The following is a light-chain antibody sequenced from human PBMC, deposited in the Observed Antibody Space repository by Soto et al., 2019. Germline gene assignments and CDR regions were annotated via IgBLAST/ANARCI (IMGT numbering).Light chain of an antibody. V-gene: IGLV2-14*03. Sequence: QSALTQPASVSGSPGQSITISCTGTSSDVGGYNYLSWYQQHPGKAPKLMIYDVSNRPSGVSNRFSGSKSGNTASLTISGLQAEEEADYYCSSYTSSSTLLYVFGTGTKLTVL. CDR1: SSDVGGYNY. CDR2: DVS. CDR3: SSYTSSSTLLYV. J-gene: IGLJ1*01.